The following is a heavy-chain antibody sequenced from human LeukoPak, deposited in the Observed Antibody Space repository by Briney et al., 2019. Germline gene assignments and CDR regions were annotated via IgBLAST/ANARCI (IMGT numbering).Heavy chain of an antibody. V-gene: IGHV3-74*01. D-gene: IGHD6-25*01. CDR1: GFTFSTYW. CDR3: AREMYGSGTIDY. CDR2: INSDGSST. Sequence: GGSLRLSCAASGFTFSTYWMHWVRQAPGKGLLWVSRINSDGSSTSYADSVKVRFPISRDNAKTTLYLQMHSLRAEDTAVYYCAREMYGSGTIDYWGQGTLVTVSS. J-gene: IGHJ4*02.